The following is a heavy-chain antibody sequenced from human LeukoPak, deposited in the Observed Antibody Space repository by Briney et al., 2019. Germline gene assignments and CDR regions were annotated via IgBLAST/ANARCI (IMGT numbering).Heavy chain of an antibody. D-gene: IGHD2-2*01. J-gene: IGHJ5*02. Sequence: ASVKVSCKASGYTFTSYDINWVRQATGQGLEWMGWMNPNSGNTGYAQKFQGRVTMTRNTSISTAYMELSSLRSEDTAVYYCARVTGIRVVVPAAKGGFDPWGQGTLVTVSS. CDR3: ARVTGIRVVVPAAKGGFDP. V-gene: IGHV1-8*01. CDR2: MNPNSGNT. CDR1: GYTFTSYD.